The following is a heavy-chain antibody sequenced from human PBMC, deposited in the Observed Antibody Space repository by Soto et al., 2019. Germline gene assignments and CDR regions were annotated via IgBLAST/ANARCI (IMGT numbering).Heavy chain of an antibody. CDR3: ARGPQY. CDR2: IYHNGTT. Sequence: PSESLSLTCAVSVGSIIRTHWWTWVRQSPGKGLEWIGEIYHNGTTNYNPSLKSRLTISVDTSKNHFSLSLTPVTVRDTATYFCARGPQYWGPGKLVTVSS. CDR1: VGSIIRTHW. J-gene: IGHJ4*02. V-gene: IGHV4-4*02.